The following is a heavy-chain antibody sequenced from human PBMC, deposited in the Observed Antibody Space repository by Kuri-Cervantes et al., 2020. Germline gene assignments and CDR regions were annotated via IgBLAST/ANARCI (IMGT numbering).Heavy chain of an antibody. CDR1: GYTLTELS. CDR3: AREDHDFWSSYRYYGMDV. V-gene: IGHV1-24*01. J-gene: IGHJ6*02. Sequence: GGSLRLSCKVSGYTLTELSMHWVRQAPGKGLEWMGGFDPEDGETIYAQKFQGRVTMTEDTSTDTAYMELSSLRSEDTAVYYCAREDHDFWSSYRYYGMDVWGQGTTVTVSS. CDR2: FDPEDGET. D-gene: IGHD3-3*01.